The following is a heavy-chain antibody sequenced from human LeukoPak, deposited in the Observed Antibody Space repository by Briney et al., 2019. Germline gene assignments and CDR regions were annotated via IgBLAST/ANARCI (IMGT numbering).Heavy chain of an antibody. V-gene: IGHV3-23*01. CDR3: AKDGVSYYYDSSGYPEYFQH. CDR2: ISGSGGST. J-gene: IGHJ1*01. Sequence: GGSLRLSCAASGFTFSNYAMSWVRQAPGKGLEWVSTISGSGGSTYCADSVKGRFTISRDNSKNTLYLQMNSLRAEDTAVYYCAKDGVSYYYDSSGYPEYFQHWGQGTLVTVSS. D-gene: IGHD3-22*01. CDR1: GFTFSNYA.